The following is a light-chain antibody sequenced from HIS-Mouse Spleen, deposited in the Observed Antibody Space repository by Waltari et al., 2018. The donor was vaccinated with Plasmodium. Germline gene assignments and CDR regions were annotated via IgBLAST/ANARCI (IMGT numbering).Light chain of an antibody. V-gene: IGLV3-1*01. CDR1: NLGYNY. CDR2: QES. Sequence: SYELTQQPSVSVSPGQTASITCSGDNLGYNYACWYQHKPGQSPVLVIDQESKRPSGIPGGFSGSNSGNTATLTISGTQAMDEADYYCQAWDSSTVVFGGGTKLTVL. CDR3: QAWDSSTVV. J-gene: IGLJ2*01.